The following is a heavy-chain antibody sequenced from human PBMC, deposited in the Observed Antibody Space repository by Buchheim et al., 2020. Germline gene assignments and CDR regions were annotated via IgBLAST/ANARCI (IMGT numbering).Heavy chain of an antibody. V-gene: IGHV3-30*07. CDR1: GFTFNNSA. J-gene: IGHJ6*02. CDR2: ISSVGITP. Sequence: QVQLVESGGGVVQPGRSLRLSCTATGFTFNNSAMHWVRQTPGKRLEWVSVISSVGITPNYADSVKGRFTISRDNSKDTLYLQMNSLRAEDTGVCYCGRGRYDNIDFWGQG. D-gene: IGHD3-16*01. CDR3: GRGRYDNIDF.